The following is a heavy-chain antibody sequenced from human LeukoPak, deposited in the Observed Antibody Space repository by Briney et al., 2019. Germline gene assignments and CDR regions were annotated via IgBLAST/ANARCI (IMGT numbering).Heavy chain of an antibody. D-gene: IGHD5-18*01. Sequence: GRSLRLSCAASGFTFSSYGMHWVRQAPGKGLEWVAVIWYDGSNKYYADSVKGRFTISRGNSKNTLYLQMNSLRAEDTAVYYCARGNTAMVTWGQGTLVTVSS. CDR2: IWYDGSNK. CDR3: ARGNTAMVT. CDR1: GFTFSSYG. J-gene: IGHJ4*02. V-gene: IGHV3-33*01.